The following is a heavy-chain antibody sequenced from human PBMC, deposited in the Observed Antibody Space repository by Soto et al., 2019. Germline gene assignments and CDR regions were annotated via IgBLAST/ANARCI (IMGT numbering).Heavy chain of an antibody. CDR2: VYYSEST. Sequence: QVQLQESGPGLVKPSETLSLTCTVSGVSISSYYWSWIRQPPGKGLEWIGYVYYSESTKHNPSLKRRVTISKDASKTQFYLNRSDETAADTAVYDRARVTPYGSESYYNAGGMDVWGQGTTVTVSS. J-gene: IGHJ6*02. CDR1: GVSISSYY. D-gene: IGHD3-10*01. CDR3: ARVTPYGSESYYNAGGMDV. V-gene: IGHV4-59*01.